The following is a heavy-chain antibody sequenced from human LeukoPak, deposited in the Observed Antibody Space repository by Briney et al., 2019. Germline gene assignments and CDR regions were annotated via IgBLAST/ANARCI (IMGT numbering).Heavy chain of an antibody. CDR3: ARGSYYYYMDV. J-gene: IGHJ6*03. CDR1: GGSVRRGNYY. V-gene: IGHV4-61*02. Sequence: PLQTLSLTCTVSGGSVRRGNYYWTWIRQPAGSGLEWIGRIYTSGTTDYNPSLKSRVTISVDTSKNQFSLKLSSVTAADTAVYYCARGSYYYYMDVWGKGTTVTVSS. CDR2: IYTSGTT.